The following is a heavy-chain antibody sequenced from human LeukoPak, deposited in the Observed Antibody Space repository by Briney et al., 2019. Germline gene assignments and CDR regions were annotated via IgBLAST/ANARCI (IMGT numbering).Heavy chain of an antibody. Sequence: PSETLSLTCSVSGGSISSGSNYWVWIRQPPGKTLEWIGSIYSSGSTYYNSSLKSRVFILTDTSKNHFSLTLTSVTAADTALYYCARSDGYGLVDIWGQGTMVTFSS. D-gene: IGHD3-10*01. J-gene: IGHJ3*02. CDR1: GGSISSGSNY. V-gene: IGHV4-39*07. CDR2: IYSSGST. CDR3: ARSDGYGLVDI.